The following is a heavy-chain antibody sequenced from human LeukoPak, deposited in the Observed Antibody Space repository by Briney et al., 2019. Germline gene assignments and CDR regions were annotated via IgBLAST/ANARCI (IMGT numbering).Heavy chain of an antibody. D-gene: IGHD4-17*01. V-gene: IGHV3-30*18. CDR2: ISYDGSTK. Sequence: GGSLRLSCAASGFTFSSYGMHWVRQAPGKGLEWVAGISYDGSTKYYADSVTGRFTISRDQSKNTLYLQMNSLRAEDTAVYYCAKTVTTAALYYYGMDVWGQGTTVTVSS. J-gene: IGHJ6*02. CDR3: AKTVTTAALYYYGMDV. CDR1: GFTFSSYG.